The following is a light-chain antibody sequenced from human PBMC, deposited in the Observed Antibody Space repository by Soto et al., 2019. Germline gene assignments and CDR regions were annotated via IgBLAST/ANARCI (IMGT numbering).Light chain of an antibody. CDR3: CSYAGRSYYA. CDR1: HNDIGTYDY. Sequence: QSALTQPTSVSGSPGQSITISCTGNHNDIGTYDYVSWYQQHPGRAPRLLIHGVTTRPSGISGRFSASKSGLTASLTISGLQPGDQADYYCCSYAGRSYYAFRTWTKLTVL. V-gene: IGLV2-14*03. CDR2: GVT. J-gene: IGLJ1*01.